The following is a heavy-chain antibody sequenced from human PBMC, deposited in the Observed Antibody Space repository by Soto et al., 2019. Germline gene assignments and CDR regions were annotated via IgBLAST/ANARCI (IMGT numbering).Heavy chain of an antibody. D-gene: IGHD2-21*01. J-gene: IGHJ3*02. Sequence: QVQLVQSGAEVKKPGASVKVSCKASGYTFTGYYMHWVRQAPGQGLEWMGWINPNSGGTTYAQKFQGWVTRTRDTSISTAYMELSRLRSDDTAVYYCAREAVVTDAFDIWGQGTMFTVSS. CDR3: AREAVVTDAFDI. V-gene: IGHV1-2*04. CDR1: GYTFTGYY. CDR2: INPNSGGT.